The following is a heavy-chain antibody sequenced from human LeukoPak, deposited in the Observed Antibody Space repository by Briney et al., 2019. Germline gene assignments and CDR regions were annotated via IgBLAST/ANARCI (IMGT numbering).Heavy chain of an antibody. J-gene: IGHJ6*02. Sequence: QAGGSLRLSCAASGFTFCSYGMHWIRQAPGKGLEWVAVTSHDGSNTYYVDSVKGRFIISRDNSKNTLYLQMNSLRAEDTAEYYCAKTVVDFWNPRGEYYSMDVWGQGTTVTVS. CDR1: GFTFCSYG. CDR2: TSHDGSNT. CDR3: AKTVVDFWNPRGEYYSMDV. V-gene: IGHV3-30*18. D-gene: IGHD3-3*01.